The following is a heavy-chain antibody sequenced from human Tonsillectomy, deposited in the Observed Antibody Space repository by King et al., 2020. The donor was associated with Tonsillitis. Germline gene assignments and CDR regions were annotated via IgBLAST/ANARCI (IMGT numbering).Heavy chain of an antibody. J-gene: IGHJ3*02. CDR2: ISDDGRNK. V-gene: IGHV3-30-3*01. Sequence: VQLVESGGGVVQPGRSLRLSCAASGFTFSSYAMHRVRQAPGKGLDWVAVISDDGRNKYYADSVKGRFTISRDNSNNTQYLQMNSLRDEDTAVYYCAKDRGSGWYWGAFHIWGQGTMVTVSS. D-gene: IGHD6-19*01. CDR3: AKDRGSGWYWGAFHI. CDR1: GFTFSSYA.